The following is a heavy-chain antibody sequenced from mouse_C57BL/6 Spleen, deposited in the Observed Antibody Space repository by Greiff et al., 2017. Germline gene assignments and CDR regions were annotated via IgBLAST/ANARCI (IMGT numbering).Heavy chain of an antibody. J-gene: IGHJ4*01. CDR1: GYAFTNYF. CDR2: INPGSGCT. CDR3: ARWGRGAMDY. Sequence: QVHVMQSGAELVRPGASVKVSCKASGYAFTNYFIAWVKQSPGQGLEWIGGINPGSGCTNYPEKFKGKATLTADKSSSTVYMQLSSLTSEDSAVYYCARWGRGAMDYWGQGTSVTVSS. V-gene: IGHV1-54*01.